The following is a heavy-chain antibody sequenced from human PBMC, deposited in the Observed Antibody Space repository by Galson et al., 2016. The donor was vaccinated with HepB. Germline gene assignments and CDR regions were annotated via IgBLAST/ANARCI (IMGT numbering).Heavy chain of an antibody. D-gene: IGHD3-22*01. V-gene: IGHV3-23*01. CDR1: GFTFSNYA. CDR3: AKDSLAYFYESGGYYSDH. Sequence: SLRLSCAASGFTFSNYAMTWVRQAPGKGLEWVSSVSDSGGSTFYAGSVKGRFAISRDISKSTLYLQMNSLRAEDTAVYYCAKDSLAYFYESGGYYSDHWGQGTLVTVSS. CDR2: VSDSGGST. J-gene: IGHJ4*02.